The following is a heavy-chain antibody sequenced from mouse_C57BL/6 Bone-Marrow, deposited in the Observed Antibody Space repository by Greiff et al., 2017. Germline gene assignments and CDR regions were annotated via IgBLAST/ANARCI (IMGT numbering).Heavy chain of an antibody. CDR2: IDTENGDT. J-gene: IGHJ2*01. V-gene: IGHV14-4*01. CDR3: TTGYYGSSYSY. CDR1: GFNIKDDY. D-gene: IGHD1-1*01. Sequence: VQLQQSGAELVRPGASVKLSCTASGFNIKDDYMHWVKQRPEQGLEWIGWIDTENGDTEYASKFQGKATITADTSSNTAYLQLSSLTSEDTAVYYCTTGYYGSSYSYWGQGTTLTVSS.